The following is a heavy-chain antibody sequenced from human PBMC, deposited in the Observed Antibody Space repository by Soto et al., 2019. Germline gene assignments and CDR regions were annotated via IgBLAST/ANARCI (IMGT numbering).Heavy chain of an antibody. CDR2: NYYSGST. J-gene: IGHJ5*01. Sequence: QVQLQESGPGLVKPSQALSLTCTVSGGSISSGGYYWSWIRQHPGKGLEWIGDNYYSGSTYYNPSTKSRVTTSVDASKNQSSLKLSSVTASDTAVYYCARIIDSWGQGTLVTVSS. CDR3: ARIIDS. CDR1: GGSISSGGYY. V-gene: IGHV4-31*03.